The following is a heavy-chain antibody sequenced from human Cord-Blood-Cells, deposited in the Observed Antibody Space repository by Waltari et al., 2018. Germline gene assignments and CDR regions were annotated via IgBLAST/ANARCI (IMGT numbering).Heavy chain of an antibody. J-gene: IGHJ4*02. Sequence: QAQLVQSGAEVKKPGASVTASCKASGYTFTGYYMHWVRQAPGQGLEWMGWINPNSGDTSISTAYMELSRLRSDDTAVYYCASGGYSGYDYPDYWGQGTLVTVSS. CDR2: INPNSG. CDR1: GYTFTGYY. V-gene: IGHV1-2*02. D-gene: IGHD5-12*01. CDR3: ASGGYSGYDYPDY.